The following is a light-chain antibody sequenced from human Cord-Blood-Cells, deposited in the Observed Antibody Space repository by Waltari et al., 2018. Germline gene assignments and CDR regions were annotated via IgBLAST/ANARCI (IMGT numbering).Light chain of an antibody. Sequence: DIQMSQSPSSLSASVGDRVTITCHASQDISNYLNWYQQKPGKAPKLLIYDASNLETGVPSRFSGSGSGTDFTFTISSLQPEDIATYYCRQYDLFGGGTKVEIK. CDR1: QDISNY. J-gene: IGKJ4*01. CDR2: DAS. V-gene: IGKV1-33*01. CDR3: RQYDL.